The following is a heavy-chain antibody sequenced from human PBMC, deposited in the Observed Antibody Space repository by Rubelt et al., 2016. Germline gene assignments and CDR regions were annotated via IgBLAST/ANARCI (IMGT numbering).Heavy chain of an antibody. D-gene: IGHD3-3*01. CDR2: IKQDGSEK. J-gene: IGHJ4*02. CDR3: ARDFCSATTCFDS. Sequence: PGGSLRLSCAASGFIFTNYAMTWVRQAPGKGLEWVANIKQDGSEKYYVDSVKGRFTISRDSAKNSLSLQMNSLRAEDTAVYYCARDFCSATTCFDSWGQGTLVTVSS. V-gene: IGHV3-7*01. CDR1: GFIFTNYA.